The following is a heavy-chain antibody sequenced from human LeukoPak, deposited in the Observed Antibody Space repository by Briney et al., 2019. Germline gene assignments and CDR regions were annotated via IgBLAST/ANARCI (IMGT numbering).Heavy chain of an antibody. CDR1: GFTFSSYS. V-gene: IGHV3-21*01. Sequence: GGSLRLSCAASGFTFSSYSMNWVRQAPGKGLEWVSSISSSSSYIYYADSVKGRFTIPRDNAKNSLYLQMNSLRAEDTAVYYCARDRDSSGYYSLFDYWGQGTLVTVSS. J-gene: IGHJ4*02. D-gene: IGHD3-22*01. CDR2: ISSSSSYI. CDR3: ARDRDSSGYYSLFDY.